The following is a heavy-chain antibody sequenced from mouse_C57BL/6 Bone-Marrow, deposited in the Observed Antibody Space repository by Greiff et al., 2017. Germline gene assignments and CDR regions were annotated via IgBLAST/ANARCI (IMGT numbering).Heavy chain of an antibody. CDR3: ARADVYYSKGAWFAY. J-gene: IGHJ3*01. CDR1: GYTFTSYW. V-gene: IGHV1-64*01. CDR2: IHPNSGST. Sequence: QVQLQQPGAELVKPGASVKLSCKASGYTFTSYWMHWVKQRPGQGLEWIGMIHPNSGSTNYNEKFKSKATLTVDKSSSTAYMQLSRLTSEDSAVYYCARADVYYSKGAWFAYWGQGTLVTVSA. D-gene: IGHD2-5*01.